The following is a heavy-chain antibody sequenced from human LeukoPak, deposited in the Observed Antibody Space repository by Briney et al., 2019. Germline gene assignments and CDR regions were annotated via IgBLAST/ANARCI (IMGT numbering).Heavy chain of an antibody. D-gene: IGHD1-1*01. CDR3: ARVWNPDNWFDP. J-gene: IGHJ5*02. CDR1: GGTFSSYA. Sequence: GASVKVSCKASGGTFSSYAISWVRQAPGQGLEWMGGIIPIFGTANYAQKFQGRVTITADKSTSTAYMELSSLRSDDTAVYYCARVWNPDNWFDPWGQGTLVTVSS. V-gene: IGHV1-69*06. CDR2: IIPIFGTA.